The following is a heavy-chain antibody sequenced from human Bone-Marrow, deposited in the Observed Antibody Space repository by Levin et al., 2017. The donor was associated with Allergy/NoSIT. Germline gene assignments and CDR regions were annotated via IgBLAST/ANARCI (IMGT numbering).Heavy chain of an antibody. CDR2: IFYSGNS. J-gene: IGHJ4*02. V-gene: IGHV4-39*01. Sequence: GSLTLSCTVSGASITTNNYYWAWIRQPPGKGLEWIGNIFYSGNSYYAPSLKSRVTISVDTSKNQFSLKLTSVTASDTAVYYCGGSGYWGQGTLVTVSS. D-gene: IGHD3-16*01. CDR3: GGSGY. CDR1: GASITTNNYY.